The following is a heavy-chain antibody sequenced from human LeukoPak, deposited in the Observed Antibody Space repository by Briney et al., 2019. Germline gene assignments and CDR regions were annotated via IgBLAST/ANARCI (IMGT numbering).Heavy chain of an antibody. D-gene: IGHD3-10*01. CDR3: AKYYYGSGSKGYFDY. J-gene: IGHJ4*02. V-gene: IGHV3-23*01. Sequence: GGSLRLSCAASGFTFSSYAMSWVRQAPGKGLEWVSTISGSGGSTYYADSAKGRFTISRDNSKNTLYLQMNSVRAEDTAVYYCAKYYYGSGSKGYFDYWGQGTLVTVSS. CDR1: GFTFSSYA. CDR2: ISGSGGST.